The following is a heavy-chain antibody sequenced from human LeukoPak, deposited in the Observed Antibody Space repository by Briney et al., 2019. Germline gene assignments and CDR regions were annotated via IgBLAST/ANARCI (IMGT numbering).Heavy chain of an antibody. V-gene: IGHV4-39*01. D-gene: IGHD6-13*01. J-gene: IGHJ4*02. CDR2: IYYSGST. CDR3: ARRGYSSSWPTFDY. CDR1: GGSISSSSYY. Sequence: SETLSLTCTVSGGSISSSSYYWGWIRQPPGKGLEWIGSIYYSGSTYYNPSLKSRVTLSVDTSKNQFSLKLSSVTAADTAVYYCARRGYSSSWPTFDYWGQGTLVTVPS.